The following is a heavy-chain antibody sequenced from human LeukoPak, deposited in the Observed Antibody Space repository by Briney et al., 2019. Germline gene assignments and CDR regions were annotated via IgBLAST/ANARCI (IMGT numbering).Heavy chain of an antibody. J-gene: IGHJ4*02. CDR2: ISSNWGRT. CDR1: GFTFSSYA. D-gene: IGHD5-12*01. Sequence: GGSLRLSCSASGFTFSSYAMHWVRQAAGKGLEYVSAISSNWGRTYYADSVKGRFTISRDNSKNTLYLQMSSLRAEDTAVYYCVKPGYSGYEGFDYWGQGTLVTVSS. V-gene: IGHV3-64D*06. CDR3: VKPGYSGYEGFDY.